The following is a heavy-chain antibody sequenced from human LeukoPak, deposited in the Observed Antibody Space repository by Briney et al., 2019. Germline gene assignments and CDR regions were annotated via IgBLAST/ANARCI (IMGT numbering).Heavy chain of an antibody. D-gene: IGHD2-2*01. CDR3: ARECMVPAATYFYYYGMDV. V-gene: IGHV6-1*01. J-gene: IGHJ6*04. Sequence: SQTLSLTCAISGDSVSSNSAAWNWIRQSPSRGLEWLGRTYYRSKWFNDYAVSVKSRITINPDTSKNQFSLQLNSVTPEDTAVYYCARECMVPAATYFYYYGMDVWGKGTTVTVSS. CDR2: TYYRSKWFN. CDR1: GDSVSSNSAA.